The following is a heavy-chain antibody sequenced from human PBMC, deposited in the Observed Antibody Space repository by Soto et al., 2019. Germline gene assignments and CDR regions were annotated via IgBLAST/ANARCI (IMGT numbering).Heavy chain of an antibody. CDR1: GGTFSSYA. CDR3: ARVGRPHFGEYLGD. CDR2: ISPIFGTA. D-gene: IGHD3-10*01. V-gene: IGHV1-69*01. Sequence: QVQLVQSGAEVKKPGSSVKVSCKASGGTFSSYAISWVRQAPGQGLEWMGGISPIFGTANYAQKFQGRVTITADESTSTAYMELSSLRSEDTAVYYCARVGRPHFGEYLGDWGQGTLVTVSS. J-gene: IGHJ4*02.